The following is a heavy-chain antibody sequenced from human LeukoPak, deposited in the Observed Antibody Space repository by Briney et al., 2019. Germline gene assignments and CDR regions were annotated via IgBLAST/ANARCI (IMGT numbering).Heavy chain of an antibody. D-gene: IGHD3-22*01. CDR1: GFTFSDYY. CDR3: ARKDYYDSRYFDY. Sequence: GGSLRLSCAASGFTFSDYYTSWIRQAPGKGLEWVSYISSSGSTIYYADSVKGRFTISRDNAKNSLYLQMNSLRAEDTAVYYCARKDYYDSRYFDYWGQGTPVTVSS. CDR2: ISSSGSTI. V-gene: IGHV3-11*01. J-gene: IGHJ4*02.